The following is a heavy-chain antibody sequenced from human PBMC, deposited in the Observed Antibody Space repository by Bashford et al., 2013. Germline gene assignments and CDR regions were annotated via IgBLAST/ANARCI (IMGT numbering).Heavy chain of an antibody. CDR3: ARRARENIVVVPAALGQYGMDV. Sequence: PSVKVVLSRLLVTPLLVMGVSWVRQAPGQGPEWVGWISAYNGQTKYSQRFQGRVTMTTNTSTSTAYMELRSLRSDDTAVYYCARRARENIVVVPAALGQYGMDVWGQGTTVTVSS. CDR1: VTPLLVMG. J-gene: IGHJ6*02. D-gene: IGHD2-2*01. V-gene: IGHV1-18*01. CDR2: ISAYNGQT.